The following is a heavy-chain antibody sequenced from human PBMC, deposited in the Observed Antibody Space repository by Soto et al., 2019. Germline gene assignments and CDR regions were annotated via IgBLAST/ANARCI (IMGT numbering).Heavy chain of an antibody. CDR1: GGTFSSYT. J-gene: IGHJ4*02. CDR2: IIPILGIA. Sequence: QVQLVRSGAEVKKPGSSVKVSCKASGGTFSSYTISWVRQAPGQGLEWMGRIIPILGIANYAQKFQGRVTITADKSTSTAYMELSSLRSEDTAVYYCAYDCGGDCPPLDYWGQGTLVTVSS. CDR3: AYDCGGDCPPLDY. V-gene: IGHV1-69*02. D-gene: IGHD2-21*02.